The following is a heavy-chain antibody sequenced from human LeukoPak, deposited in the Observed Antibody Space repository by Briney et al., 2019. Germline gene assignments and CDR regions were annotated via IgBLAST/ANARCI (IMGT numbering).Heavy chain of an antibody. D-gene: IGHD3-22*01. J-gene: IGHJ4*02. Sequence: SETLSLTCTVSGGSISSGSYYWSWIRQPAGKGLEWIGRIYTSGSTNYNPSLKSRVTISVDTSKNQFSLKLSSVTAAGTAVYFCARGTTKGYYYDSSGYYTKWGQGTLVTVSS. CDR2: IYTSGST. V-gene: IGHV4-61*02. CDR3: ARGTTKGYYYDSSGYYTK. CDR1: GGSISSGSYY.